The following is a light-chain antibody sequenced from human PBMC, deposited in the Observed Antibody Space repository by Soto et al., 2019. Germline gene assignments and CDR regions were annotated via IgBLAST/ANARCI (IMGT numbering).Light chain of an antibody. Sequence: QSALTQPASVSVSPGQSITISCTGTSSDVGGHNYVSWYQQHPGKAPKLMIYEVSNRPSGVSNRFSGSKSGNTASLTISGLQAEDEADYYCSSYRSSSTLYVFGTGTKVTVL. V-gene: IGLV2-14*01. CDR3: SSYRSSSTLYV. CDR1: SSDVGGHNY. CDR2: EVS. J-gene: IGLJ1*01.